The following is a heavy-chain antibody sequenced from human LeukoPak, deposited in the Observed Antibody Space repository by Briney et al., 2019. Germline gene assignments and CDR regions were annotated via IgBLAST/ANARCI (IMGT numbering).Heavy chain of an antibody. J-gene: IGHJ4*02. V-gene: IGHV4-61*05. Sequence: PSETLSLTCTVSGGSISSSSYYWSWIRQPPGKGLEWIGYIYYSGSTNYNPSLKSRVTISVDTSKNQFSLKLSSVTAADTAVYYCARHVGATTYFDYWGQGTLVTVSS. CDR3: ARHVGATTYFDY. CDR2: IYYSGST. CDR1: GGSISSSSYY. D-gene: IGHD1-26*01.